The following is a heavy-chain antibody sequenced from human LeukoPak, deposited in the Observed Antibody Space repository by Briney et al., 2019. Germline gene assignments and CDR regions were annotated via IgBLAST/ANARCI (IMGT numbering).Heavy chain of an antibody. J-gene: IGHJ5*02. D-gene: IGHD3-10*01. CDR1: GYTFTGYY. CDR3: ARGDYYGSPKVVAA. CDR2: INPNSGGT. V-gene: IGHV1-2*02. Sequence: ASVKVSCKASGYTFTGYYMHWVRQAPGQGLEWMGWINPNSGGTDYAQMFQDRVTMTRDTSISTAYIELNFLRSDDTAVFYCARGDYYGSPKVVAAWGQGTLVTVSS.